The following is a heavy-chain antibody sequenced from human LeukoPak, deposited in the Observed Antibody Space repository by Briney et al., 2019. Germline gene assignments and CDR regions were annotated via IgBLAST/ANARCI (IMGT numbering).Heavy chain of an antibody. D-gene: IGHD3-22*01. CDR1: GGSISGSSYY. J-gene: IGHJ5*02. CDR3: AREGNYYDSSGYSNNWFDP. V-gene: IGHV4-39*07. Sequence: SETLSLTCTVSGGSISGSSYYWGWIRQPPGKGLEWIGSIYYSGSTNYNPSLKSRVTISVDTSKNQFSLKLSSVTAADTAVYYCAREGNYYDSSGYSNNWFDPWGQGTLVTVSS. CDR2: IYYSGST.